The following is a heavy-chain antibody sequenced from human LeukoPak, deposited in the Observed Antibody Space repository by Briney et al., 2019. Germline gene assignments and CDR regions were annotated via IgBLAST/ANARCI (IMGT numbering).Heavy chain of an antibody. Sequence: PSETLSLTCSVSGASISRTTYYWGWIRQPPGKGLEWIGSIYYSGSTYYNPSLKSRVTISVDTSKSQFSLKLSSVTAADTAVYYCARPGGSGYYPYYFDYWGQGTLVTVSS. CDR3: ARPGGSGYYPYYFDY. CDR2: IYYSGST. V-gene: IGHV4-39*01. D-gene: IGHD3-22*01. J-gene: IGHJ4*02. CDR1: GASISRTTYY.